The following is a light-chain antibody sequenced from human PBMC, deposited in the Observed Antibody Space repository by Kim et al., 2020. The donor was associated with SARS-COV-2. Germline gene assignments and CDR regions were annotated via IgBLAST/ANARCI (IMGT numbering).Light chain of an antibody. V-gene: IGLV3-1*01. CDR3: QAWDLTTYV. Sequence: PGQTASITCSGDELGDKYVSWYQQKPGQSPVVVIYQDDKRPSGTPERFSGSNSGTTATLTIRGTHALDEADYYCQAWDLTTYVFGPGTTVTVL. CDR2: QDD. J-gene: IGLJ1*01. CDR1: ELGDKY.